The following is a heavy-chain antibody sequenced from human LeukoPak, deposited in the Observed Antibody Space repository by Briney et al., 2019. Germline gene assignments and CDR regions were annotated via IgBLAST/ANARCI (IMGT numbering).Heavy chain of an antibody. V-gene: IGHV1-18*01. CDR3: VRDSRETGTTSDFDY. D-gene: IGHD1-7*01. CDR2: IGVDTGNT. CDR1: GYTFDNYG. J-gene: IGHJ4*02. Sequence: ASVKVSCKASGYTFDNYGISWVRQAPGQGLEWVGWIGVDTGNTNFARKFQGRGTMTTDTDTATSYMEVRGLISDDTAVYYCVRDSRETGTTSDFDYWGQGTLVIVSS.